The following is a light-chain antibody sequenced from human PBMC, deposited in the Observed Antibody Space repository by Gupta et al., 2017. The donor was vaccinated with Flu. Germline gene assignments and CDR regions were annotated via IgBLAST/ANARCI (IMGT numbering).Light chain of an antibody. CDR1: SNNVGRQG. Sequence: NSNNVGRQGAVWVQHHQGHPPKFLSLSTNFRPSGVSERFSASRSGNTASLTITGLQAEDEADYYCSAWDSGLSAWVFGGGTKLTVL. J-gene: IGLJ3*02. CDR3: SAWDSGLSAWV. V-gene: IGLV10-54*04. CDR2: STN.